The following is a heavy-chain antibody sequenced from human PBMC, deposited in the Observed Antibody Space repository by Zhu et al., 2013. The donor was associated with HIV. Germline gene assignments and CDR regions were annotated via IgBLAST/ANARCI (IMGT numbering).Heavy chain of an antibody. CDR1: GYTFTGYY. Sequence: QVQLVQSGPAVKKPGASVKVSCKVSGYTFTGYYMHWVRQAPGQGLEWMGWIGPNSGGANYGQKFQGRVTMTRDTSISTAYMELNSLRSDDTAVYYCATSDYPNGENNFWGQGTLVTVSS. V-gene: IGHV1-2*02. J-gene: IGHJ4*02. CDR3: ATSDYPNGENNF. CDR2: IGPNSGGA. D-gene: IGHD4-17*01.